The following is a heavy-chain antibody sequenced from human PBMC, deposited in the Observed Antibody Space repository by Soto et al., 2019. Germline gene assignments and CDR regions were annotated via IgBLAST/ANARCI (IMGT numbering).Heavy chain of an antibody. Sequence: ASVKVSCKASGYTFTTYGISWERQAPGQGLEWMGWISANNGNTNYAQKVQGRVTMTTDTSTSTAYMELRSLRSDDKAMYYCARDWNYYDTTRVLGYWGQGNLVTVSS. CDR3: ARDWNYYDTTRVLGY. V-gene: IGHV1-18*01. CDR2: ISANNGNT. D-gene: IGHD3-22*01. J-gene: IGHJ4*02. CDR1: GYTFTTYG.